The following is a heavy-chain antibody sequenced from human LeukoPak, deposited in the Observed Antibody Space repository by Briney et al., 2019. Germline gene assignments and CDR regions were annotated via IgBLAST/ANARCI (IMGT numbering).Heavy chain of an antibody. Sequence: GGSLRLSCAASGFTFSSYAMHWVRQAPGKGLEWVAVISYDGSNKYYADSVKGRFTISRDNSRNTLYLQMNSLRAEDTAIYYCQRLGATVSYFDYWGQGTLVTVSS. CDR3: QRLGATVSYFDY. J-gene: IGHJ4*02. CDR2: ISYDGSNK. V-gene: IGHV3-30-3*01. D-gene: IGHD1-26*01. CDR1: GFTFSSYA.